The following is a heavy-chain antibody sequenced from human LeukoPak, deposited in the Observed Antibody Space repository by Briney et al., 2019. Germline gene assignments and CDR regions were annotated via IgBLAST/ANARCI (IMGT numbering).Heavy chain of an antibody. J-gene: IGHJ4*02. CDR2: IYYSGST. V-gene: IGHV4-39*07. D-gene: IGHD2-2*02. CDR3: ARIYCSSTSCYTGIAAAGIVS. CDR1: GGSISSSSYY. Sequence: SETLSLTCTVSGGSISSSSYYWGWIRQPPGKGLEWIGSIYYSGSTYYNPSLKSRVTISVDTSKNQFSLKLSSVTAADTAVYYCARIYCSSTSCYTGIAAAGIVSWGQGTLVTVSS.